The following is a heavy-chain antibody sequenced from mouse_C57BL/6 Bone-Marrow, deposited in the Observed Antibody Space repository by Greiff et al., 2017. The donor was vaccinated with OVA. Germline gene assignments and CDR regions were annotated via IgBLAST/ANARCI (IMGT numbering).Heavy chain of an antibody. Sequence: VQLQQPGAELVKPGASVKVSCKASGYTFTSYWMHWVKQRPGQGLEWIGRIHPSDSDTNYNQKFKGKATLTVDKSSSTAYLQLSSLTSEDSAVYYCALWLQQAYYFDYWGQGTTLTVSS. V-gene: IGHV1-74*01. CDR1: GYTFTSYW. D-gene: IGHD2-2*01. J-gene: IGHJ2*01. CDR3: ALWLQQAYYFDY. CDR2: IHPSDSDT.